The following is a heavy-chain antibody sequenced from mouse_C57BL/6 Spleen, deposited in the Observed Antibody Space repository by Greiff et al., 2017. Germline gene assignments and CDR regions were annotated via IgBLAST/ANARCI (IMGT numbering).Heavy chain of an antibody. CDR2: IGPGSGST. CDR1: GYTFTDYY. D-gene: IGHD1-1*01. CDR3: ARVGYYGSSYEGFAY. J-gene: IGHJ3*01. V-gene: IGHV1-77*01. Sequence: QVQLQQSGAELVKPGASVKISCKASGYTFTDYYINWVKQRPGQGLEWIGKIGPGSGSTYYNEKFKGKATLTADKSSSTAYMQLSSLTSEDSAVYFCARVGYYGSSYEGFAYWGQGTLVNVSA.